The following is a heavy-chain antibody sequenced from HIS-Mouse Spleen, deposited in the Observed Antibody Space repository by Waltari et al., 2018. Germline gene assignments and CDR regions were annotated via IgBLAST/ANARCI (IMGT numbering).Heavy chain of an antibody. CDR2: IYYSWGT. J-gene: IGHJ5*02. CDR3: ARSPYYDFWSGYSDNWFDP. CDR1: GGSISSGGYY. Sequence: QVQLQESGPGLVKPSQTLSLTCTVSGGSISSGGYYWSWIRQHPGKGLEWIGYIYYSWGTFYNPSVKSRVTISVDTSKNQFSLKLSSVTAADTAVYYCARSPYYDFWSGYSDNWFDPWGQGTLVTVSS. D-gene: IGHD3-3*01. V-gene: IGHV4-31*03.